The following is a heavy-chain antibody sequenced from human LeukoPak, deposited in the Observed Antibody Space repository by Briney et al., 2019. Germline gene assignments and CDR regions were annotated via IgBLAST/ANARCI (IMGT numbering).Heavy chain of an antibody. D-gene: IGHD4-17*01. CDR3: ARREYGDYVAY. V-gene: IGHV5-51*01. J-gene: IGHJ4*02. CDR2: IYPGDSDT. Sequence: GASLKISCKGSGSFFTSYWLGWERPLPGKGLGWVGIIYPGDSDTRYSPSFQGQVTISADKSSSTAYLQWSSLKASDAAMYYCARREYGDYVAYWGQGTLVTVSS. CDR1: GSFFTSYW.